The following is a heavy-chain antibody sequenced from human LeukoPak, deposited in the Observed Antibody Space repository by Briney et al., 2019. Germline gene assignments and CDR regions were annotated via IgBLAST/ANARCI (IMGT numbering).Heavy chain of an antibody. CDR2: IIPIFGTA. CDR3: ASFRQYYYDSSGYYSYYYMDV. D-gene: IGHD3-22*01. CDR1: GGTFSSYA. V-gene: IGHV1-69*05. Sequence: ASVKVSCKASGGTFSSYAISWVRPAPGQGLERMGGIIPIFGTANYAQKCQGRDTITTQEYTSTAYMELSSLRSEDTEVYYCASFRQYYYDSSGYYSYYYMDVWGKGTTVTVSS. J-gene: IGHJ6*03.